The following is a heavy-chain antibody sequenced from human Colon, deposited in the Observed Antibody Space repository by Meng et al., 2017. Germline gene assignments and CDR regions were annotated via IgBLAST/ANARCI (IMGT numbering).Heavy chain of an antibody. J-gene: IGHJ4*02. CDR2: IYYSGST. V-gene: IGHV4-61*01. CDR1: GGSVISNSYY. D-gene: IGHD3-16*01. CDR3: ARDYWGSLDF. Sequence: VHLQEPGPGLVRPSETLSLTCTASGGSVISNSYYWSWIRQPPGKGLEWIGFIYYSGSTNYNPSLKSRVTISVDTSKNQFSLKVSSVTAADTAVYYCARDYWGSLDFWGQGILVTVSS.